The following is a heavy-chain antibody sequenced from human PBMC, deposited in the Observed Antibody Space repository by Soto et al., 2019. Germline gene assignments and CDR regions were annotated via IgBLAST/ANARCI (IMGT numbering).Heavy chain of an antibody. J-gene: IGHJ4*02. CDR3: AITRDSSRQCFFDH. V-gene: IGHV5-51*01. CDR2: IYPCDYDT. Sequence: PGESLKISCTGSGYTFSSYWIDWVRQMPWKGLEWMVIIYPCDYDTRYSPSFQGQVTLSADKSISTVYLQWISLKASATAMYYCAITRDSSRQCFFDHWGQGNMVAVSS. CDR1: GYTFSSYW. D-gene: IGHD3-22*01.